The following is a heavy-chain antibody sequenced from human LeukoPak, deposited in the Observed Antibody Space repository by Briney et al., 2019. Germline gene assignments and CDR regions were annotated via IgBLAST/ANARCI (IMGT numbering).Heavy chain of an antibody. CDR3: ARAGSIAAAADY. V-gene: IGHV3-7*03. D-gene: IGHD6-13*01. CDR2: INHNGNVN. Sequence: GGSLRLSCAASGFTFSSYWMNWARQAPGKGLEWVASINHNGNVNYYVDSVKGRFTISRDNAKNSLYLQMSNLRAEDTAVYYCARAGSIAAAADYWGQGTLVTVSS. J-gene: IGHJ4*02. CDR1: GFTFSSYW.